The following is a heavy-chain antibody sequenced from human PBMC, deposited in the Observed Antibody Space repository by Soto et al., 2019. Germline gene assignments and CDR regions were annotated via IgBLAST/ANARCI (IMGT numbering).Heavy chain of an antibody. Sequence: PGGSLRLSCAASGFTFSSYAMSWVRRAPGKGLEWVSVISGSGGSTYYADSVKGRFTISRDNTKNTLYLQMNSLRAEDTAVYYCAKARGSSTPAPGSYWGQGTLVTVS. D-gene: IGHD2-2*01. CDR1: GFTFSSYA. CDR3: AKARGSSTPAPGSY. J-gene: IGHJ4*02. V-gene: IGHV3-23*01. CDR2: ISGSGGST.